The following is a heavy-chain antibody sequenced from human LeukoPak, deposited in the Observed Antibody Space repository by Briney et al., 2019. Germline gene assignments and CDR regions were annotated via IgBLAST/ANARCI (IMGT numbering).Heavy chain of an antibody. CDR2: IIPIFGTA. J-gene: IGHJ4*02. D-gene: IGHD1-26*01. Sequence: GSSVTVSCTASGGTFSSYAISWVRQAPGQGLEWMGGIIPIFGTANYAQKFQGRVTITADESTSTAYMELSSLRSEDTAVYYCAREATRGATWVKLHYWGQGTLVTVSS. CDR3: AREATRGATWVKLHY. CDR1: GGTFSSYA. V-gene: IGHV1-69*01.